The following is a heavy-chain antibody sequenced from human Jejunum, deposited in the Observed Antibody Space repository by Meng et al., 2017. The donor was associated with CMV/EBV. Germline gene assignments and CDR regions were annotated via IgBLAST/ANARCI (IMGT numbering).Heavy chain of an antibody. CDR2: AHPGGSDT. D-gene: IGHD2-21*01. Sequence: FSASWVVRVPPIPGQGVVWRGIAHPGGSDTLYSPPLQGKVTSSADKSITTAYLQCSSLKASATAMYYCAVRWRSGDLFYYDYWGQGTLVTVSS. J-gene: IGHJ4*02. CDR1: FSASW. CDR3: AVRWRSGDLFYYDY. V-gene: IGHV5-51*01.